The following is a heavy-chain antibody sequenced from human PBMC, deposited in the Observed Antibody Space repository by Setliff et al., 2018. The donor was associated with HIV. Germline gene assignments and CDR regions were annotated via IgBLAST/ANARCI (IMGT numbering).Heavy chain of an antibody. Sequence: PSETLSLTCAVYGGSFSGYCWSWIRQPPGKGLEWIGEMQHSGRTNYNPSLRSRVTTSVDTSKSQFPLKLSSVTAADTAVYYCARVSCSSWYSIPLYYYYSMDVWGNGTTVTVSS. J-gene: IGHJ6*03. CDR1: GGSFSGYC. V-gene: IGHV4-34*01. CDR3: ARVSCSSWYSIPLYYYYSMDV. CDR2: MQHSGRT. D-gene: IGHD6-13*01.